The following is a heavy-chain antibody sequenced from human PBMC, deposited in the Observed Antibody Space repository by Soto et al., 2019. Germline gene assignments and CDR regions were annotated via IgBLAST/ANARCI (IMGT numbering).Heavy chain of an antibody. CDR2: INHSGST. Sequence: ETLSLTCAVYGGSFSGYYWSWIRQPPGKGLEWIGEINHSGSTNYNPSLKSRVTISVDTSKNQFSLKLSSVTAADTAVYYCARGLTKTYVWGSSPGVDPWGQGTLVTVSS. V-gene: IGHV4-34*01. CDR1: GGSFSGYY. D-gene: IGHD3-16*01. J-gene: IGHJ5*02. CDR3: ARGLTKTYVWGSSPGVDP.